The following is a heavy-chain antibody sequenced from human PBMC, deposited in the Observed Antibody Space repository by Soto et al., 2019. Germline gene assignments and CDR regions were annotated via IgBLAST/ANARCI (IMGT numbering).Heavy chain of an antibody. CDR2: INAGNGNT. Sequence: QVQLVQSGAEVKKPGASVKVSCKASGYTFTSYAMHWVRQAPGQRLGWMGWINAGNGNTKYSQKFQGRVTITRDTSASTAYMDLSSLRSEDTAVYYCARWPPDSSGYSSYYYYYGMDVWGQGTTVTVSS. CDR3: ARWPPDSSGYSSYYYYYGMDV. CDR1: GYTFTSYA. V-gene: IGHV1-3*01. J-gene: IGHJ6*02. D-gene: IGHD3-22*01.